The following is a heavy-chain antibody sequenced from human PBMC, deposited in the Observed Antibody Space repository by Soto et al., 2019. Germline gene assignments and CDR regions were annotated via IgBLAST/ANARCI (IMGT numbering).Heavy chain of an antibody. V-gene: IGHV3-7*01. J-gene: IGHJ4*02. CDR2: IKQDGSEK. CDR3: ARDPPITIFGVVTPRLDY. D-gene: IGHD3-3*01. Sequence: VGSLRLSCAASGFTFSSYWMSWVRQAPGKGLEWVANIKQDGSEKYYVDSVKGRFTISRDNAKNSLYLQMNSLRAEDTAVYYCARDPPITIFGVVTPRLDYWGQGTLVTVSS. CDR1: GFTFSSYW.